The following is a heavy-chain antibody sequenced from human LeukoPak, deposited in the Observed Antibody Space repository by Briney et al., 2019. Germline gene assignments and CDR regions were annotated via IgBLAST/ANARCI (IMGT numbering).Heavy chain of an antibody. CDR3: ARVIAAAGSV. CDR1: GGSFSGYY. D-gene: IGHD6-13*01. J-gene: IGHJ4*02. V-gene: IGHV4-34*01. CDR2: INHSGST. Sequence: PSETLSLSCAFYGGSFSGYYWSWIRQPPGKGLQLIGEINHSGSTNYNPSLKSRVTISVDTSKNQSSLKLSSVTAADTAVYYCARVIAAAGSVWGQGTLVTVSS.